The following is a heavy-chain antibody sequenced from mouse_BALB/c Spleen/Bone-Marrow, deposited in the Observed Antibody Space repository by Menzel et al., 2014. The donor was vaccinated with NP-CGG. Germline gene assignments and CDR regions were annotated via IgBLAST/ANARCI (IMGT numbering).Heavy chain of an antibody. CDR2: ISSGGGST. CDR3: ARQMIRGFAY. V-gene: IGHV5-12-1*01. J-gene: IGHJ3*01. D-gene: IGHD2-4*01. CDR1: GFAFSSYD. Sequence: EVQLEESGGGLVKPGGSLKLSCAASGFAFSSYDMSWVRQTPEKRLEWVAYISSGGGSTYYSDTVKGRFTISRDNAKNTLYLEMSSLKSEDTAMYYCARQMIRGFAYWGQGTLVTVSA.